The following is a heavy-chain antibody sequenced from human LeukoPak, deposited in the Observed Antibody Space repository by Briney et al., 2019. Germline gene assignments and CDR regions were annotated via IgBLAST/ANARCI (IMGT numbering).Heavy chain of an antibody. D-gene: IGHD3-3*01. V-gene: IGHV3-30*18. CDR3: AKDHSTYDFWSGYSAGWFDP. CDR1: GFTFSSYG. CDR2: ISDDGSNK. J-gene: IGHJ5*02. Sequence: GGSLRLSCAASGFTFSSYGMHWVRQAPGKGLEWVAVISDDGSNKYYADSVKGRFTISRDNSKNTLYLQMNSLRAEDTAVYYCAKDHSTYDFWSGYSAGWFDPWGQGTLVTVSS.